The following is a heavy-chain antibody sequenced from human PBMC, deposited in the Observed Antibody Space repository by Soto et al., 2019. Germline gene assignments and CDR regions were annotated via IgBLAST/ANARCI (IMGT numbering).Heavy chain of an antibody. J-gene: IGHJ6*03. CDR1: GGSISSYY. V-gene: IGHV4-59*01. CDR2: IYYSGST. Sequence: SETLSLTCTVSGGSISSYYWSWIRQPPGKGLEWIGYIYYSGSTNYNPSLKSRVTISVDTSKNQFSLKLSSVTAADTAVYYCARVAGSSSWRARGYYYYYLMDLWGKGTTVTGSS. CDR3: ARVAGSSSWRARGYYYYYLMDL. D-gene: IGHD6-13*01.